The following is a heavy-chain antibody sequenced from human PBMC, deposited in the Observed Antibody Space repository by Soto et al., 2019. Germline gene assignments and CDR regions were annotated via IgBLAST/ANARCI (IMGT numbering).Heavy chain of an antibody. Sequence: PGASLKISCKGSGYSFTSYWISWVRQMPGKGLEWMGRIDPSDSYTNYSPSFQGHVTISADKSISTAYLQWSSLKASDTAMYYCARNPGSYYYYGMDVWGQGTTVTVSS. D-gene: IGHD2-15*01. J-gene: IGHJ6*02. CDR1: GYSFTSYW. CDR3: ARNPGSYYYYGMDV. CDR2: IDPSDSYT. V-gene: IGHV5-10-1*01.